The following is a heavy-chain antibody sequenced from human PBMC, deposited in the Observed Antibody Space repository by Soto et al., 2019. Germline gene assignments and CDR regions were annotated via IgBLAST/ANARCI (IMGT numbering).Heavy chain of an antibody. Sequence: KPSETLSLTXTVSGGSVSSYSWTWVRQPPGKGLEWIGYVYYSGSTHYNPSLKSRVTISLDTSKNQFSLKLTSVTAADTAMYFCASSPPAMVAPNIWGQGTLVTVSS. CDR1: GGSVSSYS. V-gene: IGHV4-59*02. CDR3: ASSPPAMVAPNI. CDR2: VYYSGST. D-gene: IGHD5-18*01. J-gene: IGHJ4*02.